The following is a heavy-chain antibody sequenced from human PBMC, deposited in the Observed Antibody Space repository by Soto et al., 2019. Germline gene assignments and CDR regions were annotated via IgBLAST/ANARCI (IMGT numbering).Heavy chain of an antibody. V-gene: IGHV4-38-2*02. Sequence: SETLSLTCAVSGFSITSGDYWGWLRQPPGKVLEWIGSIFQSGNAYYNPSLKSRVTISVDTSKNQFSLKLSSVTAADTAVYYCARESQDIVVVPAAVFDYWGQGTLVTVSS. J-gene: IGHJ4*02. CDR3: ARESQDIVVVPAAVFDY. D-gene: IGHD2-2*01. CDR1: GFSITSGDY. CDR2: IFQSGNA.